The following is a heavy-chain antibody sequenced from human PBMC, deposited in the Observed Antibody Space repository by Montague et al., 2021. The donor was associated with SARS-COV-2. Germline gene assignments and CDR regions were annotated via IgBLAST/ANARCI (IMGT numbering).Heavy chain of an antibody. CDR1: GDSVSSNSAT. D-gene: IGHD3-10*01. V-gene: IGHV6-1*01. Sequence: CAISGDSVSSNSATWNWIRQSPSRGLEWLGRTYYRSKWSTNYAVSVQSRITVNPDTSKNHFSLQLNSVTPEDTAVYYCARGQSFGSGNSCNFDHWGQGTLVTVSP. CDR2: TYYRSKWST. J-gene: IGHJ4*02. CDR3: ARGQSFGSGNSCNFDH.